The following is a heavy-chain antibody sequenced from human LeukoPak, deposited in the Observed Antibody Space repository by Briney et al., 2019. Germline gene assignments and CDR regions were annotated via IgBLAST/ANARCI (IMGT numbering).Heavy chain of an antibody. V-gene: IGHV1-18*01. CDR2: ISAHNGNT. CDR1: GYTPTTHG. CDR3: ARDGYFDL. J-gene: IGHJ2*01. Sequence: ASVKVSCEDSGYTPTTHGIACVPHAPGQGLEWRGWISAHNGNTNYAQSLQGRVTMTTDTSTNTAYMELRSVRSDDTAVYYCARDGYFDLWGRGTLVTVSS.